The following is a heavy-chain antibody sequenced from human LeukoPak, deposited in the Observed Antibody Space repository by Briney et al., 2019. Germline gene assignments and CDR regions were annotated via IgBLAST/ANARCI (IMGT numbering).Heavy chain of an antibody. Sequence: PSETLSLTCTVSGGSISSYYWSWIRQPPGKGLEWIGYIYYSGSTNYNPSLKSRVTISVDTSKNQFSLKLSSATAADTAVYYCARIIGYFDYWGQGTLVTVSS. CDR2: IYYSGST. CDR1: GGSISSYY. V-gene: IGHV4-59*01. D-gene: IGHD2-15*01. J-gene: IGHJ4*02. CDR3: ARIIGYFDY.